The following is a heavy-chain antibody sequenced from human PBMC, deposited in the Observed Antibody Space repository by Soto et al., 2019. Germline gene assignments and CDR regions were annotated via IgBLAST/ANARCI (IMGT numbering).Heavy chain of an antibody. CDR1: GFTFSSYA. V-gene: IGHV3-23*01. J-gene: IGHJ4*02. CDR3: ARRSSRWYFDY. CDR2: ISGSDGST. D-gene: IGHD6-13*01. Sequence: EVQLLESGGGLVQPGGSLRLSCAASGFTFSSYAMNWVRQAPGKGLEWVSVISGSDGSTYYADSVKGRFTISRHNSKNTLTLQMNRRRAEDSAVYYCARRSSRWYFDYGGQGTLVTVSS.